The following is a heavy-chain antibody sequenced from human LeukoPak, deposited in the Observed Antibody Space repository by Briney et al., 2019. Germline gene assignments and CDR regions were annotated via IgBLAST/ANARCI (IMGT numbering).Heavy chain of an antibody. CDR2: IYTSGGT. CDR1: GGSINSYY. CDR3: ARTSSSWYNWFDP. J-gene: IGHJ5*02. Sequence: SETLSLTCTVSGGSINSYYWSWIRQPAGQGLEWIGRIYTSGGTNYNPSLKSRVTMSVDTSKNQFSLKLSSVTAADTAVYDCARTSSSWYNWFDPWGQGTLVTVSS. D-gene: IGHD6-13*01. V-gene: IGHV4-4*07.